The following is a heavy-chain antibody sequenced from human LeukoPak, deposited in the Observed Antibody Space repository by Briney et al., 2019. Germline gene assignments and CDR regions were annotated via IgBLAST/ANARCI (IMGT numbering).Heavy chain of an antibody. D-gene: IGHD3-3*01. CDR2: INPSGGTT. J-gene: IGHJ6*03. CDR3: ARDLYYDFWSGYYAPSGYYYYYMDV. Sequence: ASVKVSCKASGYTFTSYYMHWVRQAPGQGLEWMGLINPSGGTTRYAQKFQGRVTMTRDLSTSADYMELSSLRSDDTAVYYCARDLYYDFWSGYYAPSGYYYYYMDVWGKGTTVTVSS. CDR1: GYTFTSYY. V-gene: IGHV1-46*01.